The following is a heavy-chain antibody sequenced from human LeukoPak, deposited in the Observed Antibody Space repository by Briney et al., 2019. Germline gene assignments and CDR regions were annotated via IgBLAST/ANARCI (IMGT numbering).Heavy chain of an antibody. CDR2: ISSSGSTI. Sequence: PGGSLRLSCAASGFTFSDYYMSWIRQAPGKGLEWVSYISSSGSTIYYADSVKGRFTISRDNAKNSLYLQMNSLRAEDTAVYYCARAEADFWSGYYYFDYWGQGTLVTVSS. V-gene: IGHV3-11*01. D-gene: IGHD3-3*01. J-gene: IGHJ4*02. CDR1: GFTFSDYY. CDR3: ARAEADFWSGYYYFDY.